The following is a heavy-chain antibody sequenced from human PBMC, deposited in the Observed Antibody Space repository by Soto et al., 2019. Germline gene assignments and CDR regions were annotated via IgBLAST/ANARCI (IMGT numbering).Heavy chain of an antibody. D-gene: IGHD3-9*01. CDR2: IKQDGSQT. Sequence: QPWGSLRISCASSVFTFSGSWMCWVRQAPGMGLELVANIKQDGSQTPYAASVRGRFAISRDNSKDTLYLHMRGLKVEDTAVYFCARESKYLRHYDAWGPGTLVTVSS. CDR3: ARESKYLRHYDA. CDR1: VFTFSGSW. J-gene: IGHJ5*02. V-gene: IGHV3-7*01.